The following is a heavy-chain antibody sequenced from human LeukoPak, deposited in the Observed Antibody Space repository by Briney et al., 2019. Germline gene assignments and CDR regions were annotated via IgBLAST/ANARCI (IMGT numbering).Heavy chain of an antibody. CDR1: GFTFNNSA. V-gene: IGHV3-23*01. CDR2: ISGSGGTT. CDR3: AKKRSGYYSFDY. J-gene: IGHJ4*02. D-gene: IGHD3-22*01. Sequence: GGSLRLSCAASGFTFNNSAMNWVRQAPGKELEWVSVISGSGGTTYYADSVKGRFTIFRDNSKNTLSLQMNSLRAEDTAVYYCAKKRSGYYSFDYWGQGTLVTVSS.